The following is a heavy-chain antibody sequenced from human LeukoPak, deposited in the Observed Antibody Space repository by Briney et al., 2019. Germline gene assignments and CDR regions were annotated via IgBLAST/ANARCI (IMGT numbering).Heavy chain of an antibody. D-gene: IGHD3-10*01. CDR2: ISAGAGGT. V-gene: IGHV3-23*01. CDR3: ARSMARGSQKRYYYYGMDV. J-gene: IGHJ6*02. Sequence: GSLRLSCVVSGITLSNYAMSWVRQAPGKGLEWVSGISAGAGGTKHADSVKGRYTISRDNSKNTLYLQMNSLRAEDTAVYYCARSMARGSQKRYYYYGMDVWGQGTTVTVSS. CDR1: GITLSNYA.